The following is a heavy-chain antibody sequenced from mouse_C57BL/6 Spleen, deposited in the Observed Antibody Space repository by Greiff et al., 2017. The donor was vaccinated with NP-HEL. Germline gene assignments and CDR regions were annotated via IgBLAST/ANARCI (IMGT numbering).Heavy chain of an antibody. Sequence: VQLQQSGAELARPGASVKLSCKASGYTFTSYGISWVKQRTGQGLEWIGEIYPRSGNTYYNEKFKGKATLTADKSSSTAYMELRSLTSEDSAVYFCARDHYGSSYSYAMDYWGQGTSVTVSS. CDR1: GYTFTSYG. D-gene: IGHD1-1*01. CDR2: IYPRSGNT. V-gene: IGHV1-81*01. J-gene: IGHJ4*01. CDR3: ARDHYGSSYSYAMDY.